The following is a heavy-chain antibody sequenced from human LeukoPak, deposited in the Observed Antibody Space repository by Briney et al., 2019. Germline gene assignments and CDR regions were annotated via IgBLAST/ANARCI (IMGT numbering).Heavy chain of an antibody. D-gene: IGHD5-18*01. CDR1: GFTFKNCA. CDR3: AKERGALVGTVTHDY. Sequence: PGGSLRLSCAASGFTFKNCAMSWVRQAPGKGLDWVSAISGSGAATSYADSVKGRFSISRDNSKNTLFLQMNSLRAEDTAIYYCAKERGALVGTVTHDYWGQGTLVTVSS. V-gene: IGHV3-23*01. CDR2: ISGSGAAT. J-gene: IGHJ4*02.